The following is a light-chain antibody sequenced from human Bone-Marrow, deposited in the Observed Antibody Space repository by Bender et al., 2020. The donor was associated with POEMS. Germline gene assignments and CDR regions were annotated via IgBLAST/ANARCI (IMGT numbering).Light chain of an antibody. CDR2: DDS. V-gene: IGLV3-21*02. J-gene: IGLJ2*01. Sequence: SYVLTQPPSVSVAPGQTASITCGGHQIGSKSVHWYQQKPGQAPVLVVYDDSDRPSGIPERFSGSNSASTATLTINRVEAGDEADYYCQVWSRIDHLVVFGGGTKLTVL. CDR3: QVWSRIDHLVV. CDR1: QIGSKS.